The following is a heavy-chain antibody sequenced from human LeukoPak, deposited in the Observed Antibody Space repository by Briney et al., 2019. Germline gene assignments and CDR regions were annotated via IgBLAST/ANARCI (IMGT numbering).Heavy chain of an antibody. Sequence: GGSLRLSCAASGFTFSSYSMNWVRQAPGKGLEWVSYISGSSSTIYYADSVKGRFTISRDNAKNSLYLQMNSLRAEDTAVYYCAHWGVVVPAAIGPGDAFDIWGQGTMVTVSS. CDR1: GFTFSSYS. CDR3: AHWGVVVPAAIGPGDAFDI. CDR2: ISGSSSTI. V-gene: IGHV3-48*04. J-gene: IGHJ3*02. D-gene: IGHD2-2*02.